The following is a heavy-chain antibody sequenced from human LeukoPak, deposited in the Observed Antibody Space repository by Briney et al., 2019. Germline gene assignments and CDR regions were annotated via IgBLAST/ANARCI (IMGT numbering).Heavy chain of an antibody. Sequence: PSETLSRTCTVSGGSISSGGYYWSWIRQHPGKGLEWIGYIYYSGSTYYNPSLKSRVTISVDTSKNQFSLKLSSVTAADTAVYYCARVTGGLDIVVVPAAFSIDYWGQGTLVTVSS. CDR2: IYYSGST. J-gene: IGHJ4*02. D-gene: IGHD2-2*01. CDR3: ARVTGGLDIVVVPAAFSIDY. V-gene: IGHV4-31*03. CDR1: GGSISSGGYY.